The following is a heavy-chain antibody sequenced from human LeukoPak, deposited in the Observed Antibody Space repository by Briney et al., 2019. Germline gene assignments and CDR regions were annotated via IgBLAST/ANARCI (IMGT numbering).Heavy chain of an antibody. Sequence: HGESLKISCKGSGYTFTSYWIGWVRQMPGKGLEWMGFIFPSDSDTRYSPSFQGQVTISADKSISTAYLQWSSLKASDTAMYYCARGNPVDYWGQGTLVTVSS. J-gene: IGHJ4*02. CDR3: ARGNPVDY. CDR1: GYTFTSYW. V-gene: IGHV5-51*01. CDR2: IFPSDSDT.